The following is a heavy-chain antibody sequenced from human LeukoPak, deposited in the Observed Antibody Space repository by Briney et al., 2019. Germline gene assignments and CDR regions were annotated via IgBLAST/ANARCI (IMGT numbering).Heavy chain of an antibody. CDR2: TIPIFGTA. D-gene: IGHD2-15*01. J-gene: IGHJ4*02. Sequence: SVKVSCKASGGTFSSYAISWVRQAPGQGLEWMGRTIPIFGTANYAQKFQGRVTITTDESTSTAYMELSSLRSEDTAVYYCARDGCSGGSCYYRFGYFDYWGQGTLVTVSS. V-gene: IGHV1-69*05. CDR3: ARDGCSGGSCYYRFGYFDY. CDR1: GGTFSSYA.